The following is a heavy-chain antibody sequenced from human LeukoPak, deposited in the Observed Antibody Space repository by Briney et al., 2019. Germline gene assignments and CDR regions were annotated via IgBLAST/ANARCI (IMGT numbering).Heavy chain of an antibody. V-gene: IGHV3-9*01. CDR3: AKDGGLYYYDSSGYYF. J-gene: IGHJ4*02. CDR2: ISWNSGSI. Sequence: GRSLRLSCAASGFTFDDYAMHWVRQAPGKGLEWVSGISWNSGSIGYADSVEGRFTISRDNAKNSLYLQMNSLRAEDTALYYCAKDGGLYYYDSSGYYFWGQGTLVTVSS. D-gene: IGHD3-22*01. CDR1: GFTFDDYA.